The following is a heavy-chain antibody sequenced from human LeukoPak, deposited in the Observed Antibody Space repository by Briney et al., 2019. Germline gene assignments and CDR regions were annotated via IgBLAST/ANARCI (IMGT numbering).Heavy chain of an antibody. V-gene: IGHV4-61*02. CDR3: ASSGRYSDFDF. J-gene: IGHJ4*02. CDR2: IYSSGTT. Sequence: SETLSLTCSVSGGSISSGSYAWSWVRQPAGKGLEWIGRIYSSGTTNYIPSLKSRVTISVDTSKNQFSLKLSSLTAADTAVYYCASSGRYSDFDFWGQGTLVTVSS. CDR1: GGSISSGSYA. D-gene: IGHD6-19*01.